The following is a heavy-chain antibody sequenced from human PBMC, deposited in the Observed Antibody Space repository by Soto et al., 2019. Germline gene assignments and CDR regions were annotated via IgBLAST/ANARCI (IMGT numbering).Heavy chain of an antibody. Sequence: SATLSLTCSVYGGSFIGYYWSWIRQPPGKGVEWIGEINHSGSTNYNPSLKSRVTISVDTSKNQFSLKLSSVTAADTAVDYCARGPPAAVAIDSWVKGTMVTV. CDR3: ARGPPAAVAIDS. CDR1: GGSFIGYY. D-gene: IGHD6-19*01. V-gene: IGHV4-34*01. J-gene: IGHJ4*02. CDR2: INHSGST.